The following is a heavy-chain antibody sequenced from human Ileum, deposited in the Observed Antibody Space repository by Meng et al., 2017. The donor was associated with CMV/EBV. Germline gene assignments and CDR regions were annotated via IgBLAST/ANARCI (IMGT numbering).Heavy chain of an antibody. D-gene: IGHD5-12*01. CDR2: IYRGSYSA. V-gene: IGHV3-23*03. CDR1: GFTFSSCA. CDR3: AREVAPYYYYGMDV. Sequence: GGSLRLSCAASGFTFSSCAMTWVRQAPRRGLAWVSVIYRGSYSAYYADSVKGRFTISRDNSKNTLYLQMNSLRAEDTAVYYCAREVAPYYYYGMDVWGQGTTVTVSS. J-gene: IGHJ6*02.